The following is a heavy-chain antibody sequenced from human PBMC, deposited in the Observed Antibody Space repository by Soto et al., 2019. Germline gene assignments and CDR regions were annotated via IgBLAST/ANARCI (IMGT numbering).Heavy chain of an antibody. CDR3: ARDSQYYYDSSGYQDY. J-gene: IGHJ4*02. Sequence: ASVKVSCKASGYTFTSYYMHWVRQAPGQGLEWMGIINPSGGSTSYAQKFQGRVTMTRDTSTSTVYMELSSLRSEDTAVYYCARDSQYYYDSSGYQDYWGQGTLVAVSS. D-gene: IGHD3-22*01. V-gene: IGHV1-46*01. CDR2: INPSGGST. CDR1: GYTFTSYY.